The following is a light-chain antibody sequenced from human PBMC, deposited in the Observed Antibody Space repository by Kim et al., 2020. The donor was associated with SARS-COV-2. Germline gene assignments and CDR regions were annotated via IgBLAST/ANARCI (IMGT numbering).Light chain of an antibody. CDR2: RNN. CDR1: SSNIGSNY. V-gene: IGLV1-47*01. J-gene: IGLJ3*02. Sequence: ELTQPPSASGTPRQRVTISCSGSSSNIGSNYVYWYQQLPGTAPKLLIYRNNQRPSGVPDRFSGSKSGTSASLAISGLRSEDEADYYCAAWDDSLSGVFGGGTQLTVL. CDR3: AAWDDSLSGV.